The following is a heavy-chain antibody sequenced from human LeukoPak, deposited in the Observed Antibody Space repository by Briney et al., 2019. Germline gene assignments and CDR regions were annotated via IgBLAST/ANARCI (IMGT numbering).Heavy chain of an antibody. CDR1: GGSISSYY. J-gene: IGHJ1*01. CDR2: IYYSGST. V-gene: IGHV4-59*01. Sequence: SETLSLTCTVSGGSISSYYWSWIRQPPGKGLEWIGYIYYSGSTNYNPSLKSRVTISVDTTKNQFSLKLSSVTAADTAVYYCARTHGVGATHFQHWGQGTLVTVSS. D-gene: IGHD1-26*01. CDR3: ARTHGVGATHFQH.